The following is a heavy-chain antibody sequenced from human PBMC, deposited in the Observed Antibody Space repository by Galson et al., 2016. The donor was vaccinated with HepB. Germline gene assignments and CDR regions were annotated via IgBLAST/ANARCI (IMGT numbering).Heavy chain of an antibody. Sequence: SLRLSCAVSAFPFSSHALGWVRQAPGEGLEWVSVVRTTDVRSGFKTSYADSVRGRFTVSRDDPGNTLFLQMNSLRVTDTAVYYCARLYCGGGGCYPRPYYFDFWGPGTLVTVSA. J-gene: IGHJ4*02. CDR3: ARLYCGGGGCYPRPYYFDF. V-gene: IGHV3-23*01. CDR2: VRTTDVRSGFKT. CDR1: AFPFSSHA. D-gene: IGHD2-15*01.